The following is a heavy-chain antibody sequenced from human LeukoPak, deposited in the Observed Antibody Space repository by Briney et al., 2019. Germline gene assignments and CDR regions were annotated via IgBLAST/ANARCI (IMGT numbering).Heavy chain of an antibody. Sequence: PGRSLRLSCAASGFTFSSYAMSWVRQAPGKGLEWVSAISGSGGSTYYADSVKGRFTISRDNSKNTLYLQMNSLRAEDTAVYYCAKGDPPYCGGDCYSFDYWGQGTLVTVSS. D-gene: IGHD2-21*02. CDR1: GFTFSSYA. CDR3: AKGDPPYCGGDCYSFDY. V-gene: IGHV3-23*01. J-gene: IGHJ4*02. CDR2: ISGSGGST.